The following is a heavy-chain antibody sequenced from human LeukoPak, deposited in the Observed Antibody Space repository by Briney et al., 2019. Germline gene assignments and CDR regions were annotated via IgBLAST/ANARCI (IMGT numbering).Heavy chain of an antibody. D-gene: IGHD3-22*01. J-gene: IGHJ4*02. Sequence: GGSLRLSCAASGFTFGSYAMSWVRQAPGKGLEWVSGINTNGGSTAYADSVKGRFTISRDNPRNTLYMQMNSLRAEDTALYYCAIMHPYYDGNGYWVQWGQGTLVTVSS. CDR2: INTNGGST. CDR1: GFTFGSYA. CDR3: AIMHPYYDGNGYWVQ. V-gene: IGHV3-23*01.